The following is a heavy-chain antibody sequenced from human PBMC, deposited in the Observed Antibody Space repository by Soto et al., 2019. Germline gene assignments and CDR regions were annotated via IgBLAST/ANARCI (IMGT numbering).Heavy chain of an antibody. Sequence: QVQLAESGGGVVPPGRSLRLSCAASGFTFSNYAMHWVRQAPGKGLEWVAVISYDGSNEFYADSVKGRSTISRDNSNNTLYLQINSLRVEDMGLYYCARGTSYQYYYAMDVWGQGTTVTVSS. CDR2: ISYDGSNE. CDR1: GFTFSNYA. J-gene: IGHJ6*02. CDR3: ARGTSYQYYYAMDV. V-gene: IGHV3-30-3*01. D-gene: IGHD3-10*01.